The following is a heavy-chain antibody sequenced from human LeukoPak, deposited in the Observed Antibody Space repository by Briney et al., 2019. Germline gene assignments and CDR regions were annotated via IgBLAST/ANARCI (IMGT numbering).Heavy chain of an antibody. CDR3: ALVSGSYGGWRDDY. CDR1: GFSLSTSGVG. J-gene: IGHJ4*02. CDR2: IYWDDDK. Sequence: SGPTLVKPTQTLTLTCTFSGFSLSTSGVGVGWIRQPPGKALEWLALIYWDDDKRYSPSLKSRLTITKDTSKNQVVLTMTDMDPVDTATYYCALVSGSYGGWRDDYWGQGTLVAVSS. V-gene: IGHV2-5*02. D-gene: IGHD1-26*01.